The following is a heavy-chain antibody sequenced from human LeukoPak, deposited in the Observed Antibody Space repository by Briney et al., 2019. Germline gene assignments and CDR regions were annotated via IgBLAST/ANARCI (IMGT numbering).Heavy chain of an antibody. Sequence: GGSLRLSCAASGFTFGSYSMNWVRQAPGKGLEWVSSISSSSSYIYYADSVKGRFTISRDNPKNSLYMQMNSLRAEDTAVYYCAKSRGSYSRDYWGQGTLVTVSS. CDR2: ISSSSSYI. D-gene: IGHD1-26*01. CDR3: AKSRGSYSRDY. CDR1: GFTFGSYS. V-gene: IGHV3-21*04. J-gene: IGHJ4*02.